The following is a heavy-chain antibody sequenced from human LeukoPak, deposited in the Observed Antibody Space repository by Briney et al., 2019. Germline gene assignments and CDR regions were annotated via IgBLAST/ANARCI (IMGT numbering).Heavy chain of an antibody. CDR2: INHSGST. CDR3: ARLYTSDIKYDH. Sequence: SETLSLTCAVYGGSFSGYYWSWIRQPPGKGRESIGQINHSGSTNCNPSLKSRVSISVDTSKNQFSLKLSAVTAADTAVYYCARLYTSDIKYDHWGQGTLVTASS. V-gene: IGHV4-34*01. J-gene: IGHJ4*02. CDR1: GGSFSGYY. D-gene: IGHD6-6*01.